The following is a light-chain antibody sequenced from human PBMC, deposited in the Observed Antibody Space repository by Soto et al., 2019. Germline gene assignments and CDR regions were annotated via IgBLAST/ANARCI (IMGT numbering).Light chain of an antibody. J-gene: IGKJ4*01. V-gene: IGKV2-28*01. CDR1: QSLLHSNGYNY. Sequence: EIVMTQSPLSLPVTPGEPASISCRSSQSLLHSNGYNYLDWYLQKPGQSPQLLIYLGSNRASGVPDRFSGSGSGTDFTLKISRVEAEDVGVYYCMQALQTPITFGGGTKVDIK. CDR3: MQALQTPIT. CDR2: LGS.